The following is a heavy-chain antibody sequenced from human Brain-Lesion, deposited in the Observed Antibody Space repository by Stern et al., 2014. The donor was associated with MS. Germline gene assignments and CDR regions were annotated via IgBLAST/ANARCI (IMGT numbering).Heavy chain of an antibody. CDR1: GGSISSGGYY. CDR2: IFNSGRT. J-gene: IGHJ6*02. D-gene: IGHD2-2*01. V-gene: IGHV4-61*02. CDR3: ARGRVVPGFQYYATDV. Sequence: VQLVESGPGLVKPSQTLSLSCTVSGGSISSGGYYWSWIRQPAGKGLEWIGRIFNSGRTSYNPSLKSRVTISIDTATNQVSLRLNPMTAADTAVYYCARGRVVPGFQYYATDVWGQGTTVIVSS.